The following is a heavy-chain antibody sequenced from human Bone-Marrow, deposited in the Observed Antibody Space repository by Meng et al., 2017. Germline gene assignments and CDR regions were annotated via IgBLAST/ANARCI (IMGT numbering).Heavy chain of an antibody. V-gene: IGHV4-4*02. D-gene: IGHD2-2*01. CDR1: GGSISGSSW. J-gene: IGHJ5*02. Sequence: QVQLQESGPGLVKPSGTLSLTCTVSGGSISGSSWWTWVRQPPGKGLEWIGEIYHTGSTNYNPSLKSRVTISVDKSKNQFSLKLSSVTAADTAVYYCARRYCSTTNCNWFDPWGQGTLVTVSS. CDR2: IYHTGST. CDR3: ARRYCSTTNCNWFDP.